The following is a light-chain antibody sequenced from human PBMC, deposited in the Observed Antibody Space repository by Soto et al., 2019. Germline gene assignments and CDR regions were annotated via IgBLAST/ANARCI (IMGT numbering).Light chain of an antibody. CDR3: QQYASSPLT. J-gene: IGKJ4*01. CDR2: GAS. CDR1: QTVGNNY. Sequence: EIVLTQSPGTLSLSPGERATLSCRASQTVGNNYLAWYQQKPGQTPRLLIHGASNRATGIPDRISGSGSGTDFTLIISRLEHEDFAVYYCQQYASSPLTFGGGTKVEIK. V-gene: IGKV3-20*01.